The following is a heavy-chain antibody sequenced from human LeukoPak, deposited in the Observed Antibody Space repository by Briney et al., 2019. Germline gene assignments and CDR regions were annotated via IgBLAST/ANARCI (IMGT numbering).Heavy chain of an antibody. V-gene: IGHV3-23*01. CDR2: ISGSGGST. D-gene: IGHD6-13*01. CDR3: AKESAAGTGYFQH. CDR1: GFTFSSYA. J-gene: IGHJ1*01. Sequence: PGGSLRLSCAASGFTFSSYAMSWVRQAPGEGVEWVSAISGSGGSTYYADSVKGRFTISRDNSKNTLYLQMNSLRAEDTAVYYCAKESAAGTGYFQHWGQGTLVTVSS.